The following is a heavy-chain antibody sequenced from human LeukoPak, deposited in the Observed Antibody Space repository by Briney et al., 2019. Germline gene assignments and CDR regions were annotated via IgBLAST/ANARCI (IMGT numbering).Heavy chain of an antibody. CDR2: IYYSGST. V-gene: IGHV4-39*06. J-gene: IGHJ4*02. D-gene: IGHD4-17*01. CDR3: ARDYGHYYFDY. Sequence: SETLSLTCTVSGGSISSSSYYWGWIRQPPGKGLEWIGSIYYSGSTYYNPSLKSRVTISVDTSKNQFTLKLSSVTAADTAVYYCARDYGHYYFDYWGQGTLVTVSS. CDR1: GGSISSSSYY.